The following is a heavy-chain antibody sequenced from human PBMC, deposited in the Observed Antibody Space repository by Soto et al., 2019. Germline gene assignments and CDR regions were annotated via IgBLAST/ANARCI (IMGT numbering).Heavy chain of an antibody. CDR1: GFTFSSYS. CDR3: ASRLLWFGEQADAFDI. CDR2: ISSSSSYI. V-gene: IGHV3-21*01. D-gene: IGHD3-10*01. J-gene: IGHJ3*02. Sequence: EVQLVESGGGLVKPGGSLRLSCAASGFTFSSYSMNWVRQAPGKGREWVSSISSSSSYIYYADSVKGRFTISRDNAQNSLYLRMNSLRAEDTDVYYCASRLLWFGEQADAFDIWGQGTMVTVSS.